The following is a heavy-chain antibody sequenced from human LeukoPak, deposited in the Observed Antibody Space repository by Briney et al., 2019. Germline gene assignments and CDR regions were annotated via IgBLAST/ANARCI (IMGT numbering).Heavy chain of an antibody. CDR2: ISGNGGVI. CDR1: GFSFSDYA. V-gene: IGHV3-48*04. D-gene: IGHD1-1*01. J-gene: IGHJ4*02. Sequence: GSLRLSCAASGFSFSDYAIYWVRQTPGKGLEWLSYISGNGGVIQYADSVKGRFTVSRDNAKNLLYLQMDSLRVEDTAIYYCARDPRTVRIWGQGTLVTVSS. CDR3: ARDPRTVRI.